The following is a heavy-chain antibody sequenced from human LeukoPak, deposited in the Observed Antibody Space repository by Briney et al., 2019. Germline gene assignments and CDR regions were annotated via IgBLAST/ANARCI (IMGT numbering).Heavy chain of an antibody. V-gene: IGHV4-4*07. CDR1: GGSISSYY. Sequence: SETLSLTCTVSGGSISSYYWSWIRQPAGKGPEWIGRIYTSGSTNYNPSLKSRVTMSVDTSKNQFSLKLSSVTAADTAVYYCATRETGSYYYYMDVWGKGTTVTVSS. CDR2: IYTSGST. J-gene: IGHJ6*03. D-gene: IGHD1-1*01. CDR3: ATRETGSYYYYMDV.